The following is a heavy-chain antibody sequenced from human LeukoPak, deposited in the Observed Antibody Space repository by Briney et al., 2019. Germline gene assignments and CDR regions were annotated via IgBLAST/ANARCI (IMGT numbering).Heavy chain of an antibody. CDR2: VYTSGST. CDR1: GGSFSSGGYY. V-gene: IGHV4-61*09. CDR3: ARVYSSGSYMGFDY. Sequence: KSSETLSLTCTVSGGSFSSGGYYWTWIRQPAGKGLEWIGHVYTSGSTNYNPSLKGRVTISLGTSKNQFSLKLNSVTAADTAVYYCARVYSSGSYMGFDYWGQGTLVTVSS. J-gene: IGHJ4*02. D-gene: IGHD3-22*01.